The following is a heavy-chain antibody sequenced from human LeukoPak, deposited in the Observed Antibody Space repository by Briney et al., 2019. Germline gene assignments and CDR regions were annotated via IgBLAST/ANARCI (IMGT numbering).Heavy chain of an antibody. D-gene: IGHD5-18*01. CDR2: ISYDGSNK. V-gene: IGHV3-30-3*01. Sequence: PGGSLRLSCAASGFTFSSYAMHWVRQAPGKGLEWVAVISYDGSNKYYADSVKGRFTISRDNSKNTLYLQMNSLRAEDTAVYYCARDEIGDTAMAYYYYYGMDVWGQGTTVTVSS. CDR1: GFTFSSYA. CDR3: ARDEIGDTAMAYYYYYGMDV. J-gene: IGHJ6*02.